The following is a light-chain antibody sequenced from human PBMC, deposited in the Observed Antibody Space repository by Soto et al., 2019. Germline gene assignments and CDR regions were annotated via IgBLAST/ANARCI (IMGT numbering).Light chain of an antibody. CDR3: QTWDTGVQV. V-gene: IGLV4-69*01. CDR2: LNTDGSH. J-gene: IGLJ3*02. CDR1: SGHSNYA. Sequence: QSVLTQSPSASASLGASVNLTCTLSSGHSNYAIAWHQQQPEKGPRYLMKLNTDGSHSKRDGIPDRFSGSSSGAERYLTISSIQSEDEADYYCQTWDTGVQVFGGGTKLTVL.